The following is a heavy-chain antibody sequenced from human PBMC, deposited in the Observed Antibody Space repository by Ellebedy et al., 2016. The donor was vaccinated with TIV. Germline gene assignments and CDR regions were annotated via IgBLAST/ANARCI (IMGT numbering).Heavy chain of an antibody. CDR1: GGTFSSYT. CDR2: IIPIFATA. CDR3: ARDSSGYYYTVGAFDI. J-gene: IGHJ3*02. V-gene: IGHV1-69*13. Sequence: AASVKVSCKASGGTFSSYTISWVRQAPGQGLAWMGGIIPIFATANYAQKFQGRVTITADESTSTAYMGLSSLRSEDTAVYYCARDSSGYYYTVGAFDIWGQGTMVTVSS. D-gene: IGHD3-22*01.